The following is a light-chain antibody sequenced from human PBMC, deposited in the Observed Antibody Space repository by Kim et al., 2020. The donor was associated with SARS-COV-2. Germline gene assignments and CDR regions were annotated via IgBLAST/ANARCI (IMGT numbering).Light chain of an antibody. CDR3: QQRANWL. CDR2: DKS. Sequence: TLSLSPGERAILSCRASQTVRTSFAWYQQKPGQAPRLLIYDKSNRATGIPAKFSGSGSGTDFTLTISSLEPADSAVYYCQQRANWLFGQGTKLEIK. J-gene: IGKJ2*01. CDR1: QTVRTS. V-gene: IGKV3-11*01.